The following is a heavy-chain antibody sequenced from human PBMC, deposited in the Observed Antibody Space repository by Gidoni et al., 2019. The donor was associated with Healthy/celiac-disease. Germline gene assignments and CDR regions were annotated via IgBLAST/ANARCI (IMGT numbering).Heavy chain of an antibody. V-gene: IGHV3-48*02. D-gene: IGHD3-10*01. Sequence: VQLVESGGGLVQPGGSLRLSCAASGFTFSSYSMNWVRQAPGKGLEWVSYISSSSSTIYYADSVKGRFTISRDNAKNSLYLQMNSLRDEDTAVYYCARDGVLLWFGELSMDYWGQGTLVTVSS. CDR1: GFTFSSYS. CDR3: ARDGVLLWFGELSMDY. CDR2: ISSSSSTI. J-gene: IGHJ4*02.